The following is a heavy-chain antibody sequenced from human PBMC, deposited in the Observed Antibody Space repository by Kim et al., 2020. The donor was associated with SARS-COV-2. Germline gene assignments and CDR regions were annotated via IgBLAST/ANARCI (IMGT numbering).Heavy chain of an antibody. V-gene: IGHV3-48*03. CDR1: GFTFSSYE. CDR2: ISSSGSTI. D-gene: IGHD2-21*01. Sequence: GGSLRLFCAASGFTFSSYEMNWVRQAPGKGLEWVSYISSSGSTIYYADSVKGRFTISRDNAKNSLYLQMNSLRAEDTAVYYCAREMAMSTSYFDYWGQGTLVTVSS. CDR3: AREMAMSTSYFDY. J-gene: IGHJ4*02.